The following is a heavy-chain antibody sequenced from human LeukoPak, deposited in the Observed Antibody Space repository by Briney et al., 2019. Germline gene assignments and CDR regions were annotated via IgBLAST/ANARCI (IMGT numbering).Heavy chain of an antibody. Sequence: GGSLRLSCAVSGFTFRNYEMNCVRQAPGKGLEWLSCISSNSGSTIYYADSVKGRFTISRDNAKNSLYLQMNSLRAEDTAVYYCARFRGSCYSEYWGQGTLVTVSS. CDR2: ISSNSGSTI. CDR1: GFTFRNYE. J-gene: IGHJ4*02. D-gene: IGHD2-15*01. V-gene: IGHV3-48*03. CDR3: ARFRGSCYSEY.